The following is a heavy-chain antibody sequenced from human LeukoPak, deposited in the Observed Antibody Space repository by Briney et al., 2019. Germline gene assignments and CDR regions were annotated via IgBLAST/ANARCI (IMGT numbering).Heavy chain of an antibody. CDR1: GFIFSSYV. Sequence: PGRALRLSCAASGFIFSSYVMHWVRQAPGKGLEWVAVIPYDGSDKYYADSVKGRFAISRDNSKNTLYLQMNSLGAEDTAVYYCVKDFPAVAMNYYFDYWGQGTLVTVSS. CDR3: VKDFPAVAMNYYFDY. CDR2: IPYDGSDK. V-gene: IGHV3-30*18. D-gene: IGHD6-19*01. J-gene: IGHJ4*02.